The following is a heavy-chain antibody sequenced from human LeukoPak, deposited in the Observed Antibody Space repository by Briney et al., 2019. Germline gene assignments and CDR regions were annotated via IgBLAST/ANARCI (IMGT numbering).Heavy chain of an antibody. CDR3: ARDAKGDYYGSGSYLHPGY. J-gene: IGHJ4*02. CDR1: GFTFSDYY. D-gene: IGHD3-10*01. Sequence: GGSLRLSCAASGFTFSDYYMSWIRQAPGKGLEWVSYISNSSSYTNYADSVKGRFTISRDNAKNSLYLQMNSLRAEDTAVYYCARDAKGDYYGSGSYLHPGYWGKGTLVTVS. V-gene: IGHV3-11*06. CDR2: ISNSSSYT.